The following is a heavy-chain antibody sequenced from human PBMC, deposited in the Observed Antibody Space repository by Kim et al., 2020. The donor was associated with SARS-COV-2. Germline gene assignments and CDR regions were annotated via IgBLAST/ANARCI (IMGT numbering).Heavy chain of an antibody. V-gene: IGHV3-15*01. D-gene: IGHD5-12*01. Sequence: GGSLRLSCAASGFTFSNAWMSWVRQAPGKGLEWVGRIKSKTDGGTTDYAAPVKGRFTISRDDSKNTLYLQMNSLKTEDTAVYYCTTGWLQWDDAFDIWGQGTMVTVSS. CDR2: IKSKTDGGTT. J-gene: IGHJ3*02. CDR3: TTGWLQWDDAFDI. CDR1: GFTFSNAW.